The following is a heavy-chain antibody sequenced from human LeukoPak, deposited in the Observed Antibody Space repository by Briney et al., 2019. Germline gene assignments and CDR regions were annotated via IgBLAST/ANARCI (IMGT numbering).Heavy chain of an antibody. J-gene: IGHJ5*02. D-gene: IGHD6-13*01. CDR1: GYTFTGYY. CDR3: ARDSSSWKYNRFDP. V-gene: IGHV1-2*02. CDR2: INPNSGGT. Sequence: ASVKVSCKASGYTFTGYYMHWVRQAPGQGLEWMGWINPNSGGTNYAQKFQGRVTMTRDTSISTAYMELSRLRSDDTAVYYCARDSSSWKYNRFDPWGQGTLVTVSS.